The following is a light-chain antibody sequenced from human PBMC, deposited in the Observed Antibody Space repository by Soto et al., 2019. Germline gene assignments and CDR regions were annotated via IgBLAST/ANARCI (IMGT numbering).Light chain of an antibody. CDR3: MQSLQTPVT. J-gene: IGKJ4*01. Sequence: DIVMTQSPPSLPVTPGEPASISCRSSQSLLHSDGYTYLYWYLQKPGQSPQLLIYLGSNRASGVPDRFSGSGTGTDFTLKISRVEAEDVGVYYCMQSLQTPVTFGGGTRVEIE. V-gene: IGKV2-28*01. CDR1: QSLLHSDGYTY. CDR2: LGS.